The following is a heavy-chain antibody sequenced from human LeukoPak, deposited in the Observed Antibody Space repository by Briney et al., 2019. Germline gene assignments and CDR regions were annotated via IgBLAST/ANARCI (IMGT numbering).Heavy chain of an antibody. Sequence: SETHSLTCTVSAVSISTDYWGWIRQPPGKGLEWHVYIYYSGPNNYNTSLKSRVIISIDTSKKQFSLKLSSVTAADTAVYYCARVGRWMATISYWYFDLLGRGTLVTVSS. CDR3: ARVGRWMATISYWYFDL. CDR2: IYYSGPN. V-gene: IGHV4-59*01. D-gene: IGHD5-24*01. J-gene: IGHJ2*01. CDR1: AVSISTDY.